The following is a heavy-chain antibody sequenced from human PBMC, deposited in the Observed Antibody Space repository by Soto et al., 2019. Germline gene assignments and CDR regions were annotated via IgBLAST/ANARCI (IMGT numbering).Heavy chain of an antibody. Sequence: QVQLQESGPGLVKPSETLSLTCTVSGGSISNYYWSWIRQPPGKGLEWVGYIFYIGSTNYNPSLKSRVPISVDTSKNQFSLNLSSVTAADTAIYYCAREIGSSSWFDYWGQGILVTVSS. D-gene: IGHD6-13*01. CDR3: AREIGSSSWFDY. V-gene: IGHV4-59*01. J-gene: IGHJ4*02. CDR2: IFYIGST. CDR1: GGSISNYY.